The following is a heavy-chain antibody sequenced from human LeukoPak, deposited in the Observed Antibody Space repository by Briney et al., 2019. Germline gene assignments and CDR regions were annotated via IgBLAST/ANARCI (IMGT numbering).Heavy chain of an antibody. D-gene: IGHD3-22*01. J-gene: IGHJ4*02. V-gene: IGHV3-33*07. CDR3: AGKNYDSSGYYNRGFFEY. CDR1: GFTFSSFV. Sequence: GGSLRLSSAASGFTFSSFVMFWVRQAPAKGLDWVAVIWYDGTNKFYADSVKGRFTISRDNSKNTLHLQMNSLRADDTAVYYCAGKNYDSSGYYNRGFFEYWGQGTLVTVSS. CDR2: IWYDGTNK.